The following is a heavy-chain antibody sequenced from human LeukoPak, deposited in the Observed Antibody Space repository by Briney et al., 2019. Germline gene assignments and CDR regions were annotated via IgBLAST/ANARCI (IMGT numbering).Heavy chain of an antibody. CDR3: ARQGDDIAVAGHNWFDP. D-gene: IGHD6-19*01. J-gene: IGHJ5*02. Sequence: KSSETLSLTCAVYGGSFSGYYWSWIRQPPGKGLEWIGEINHSGSTNYNPSLKSRVTISVDTSKNQFSLKLSSVTAADTAVYYCARQGDDIAVAGHNWFDPWGQGTLVTVSS. CDR1: GGSFSGYY. CDR2: INHSGST. V-gene: IGHV4-34*01.